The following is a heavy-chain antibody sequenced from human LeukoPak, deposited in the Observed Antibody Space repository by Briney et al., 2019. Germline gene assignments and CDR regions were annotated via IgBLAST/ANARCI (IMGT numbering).Heavy chain of an antibody. CDR1: GYTFTDYY. D-gene: IGHD3-10*01. CDR2: INPNSVVT. J-gene: IGHJ6*03. CDR3: ARVEITMVRGVPSLGYYYYMDV. Sequence: ASVKVSCKASGYTFTDYYMHWVRQAPGQGLECMGGINPNSVVTNYAQKFQGRVTMTRDTSISTAYMELRSLRSDDTAVYYCARVEITMVRGVPSLGYYYYMDVWGKGTTVTISS. V-gene: IGHV1-2*02.